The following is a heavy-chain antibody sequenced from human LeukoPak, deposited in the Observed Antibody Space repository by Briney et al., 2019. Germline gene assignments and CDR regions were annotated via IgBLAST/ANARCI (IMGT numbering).Heavy chain of an antibody. CDR2: IRYDGSNK. J-gene: IGHJ4*02. V-gene: IGHV3-30*02. CDR1: GFTFSSYG. Sequence: GGSLRLSCAASGFTFSSYGMHWVRQAPGKGLEWVAFIRYDGSNKYYADSVKGRFTISRDNSKNTLYLQMNSLRAEDTAVYYCARDPGRYSGSYSDYWGQGTLVTVSS. D-gene: IGHD1-26*01. CDR3: ARDPGRYSGSYSDY.